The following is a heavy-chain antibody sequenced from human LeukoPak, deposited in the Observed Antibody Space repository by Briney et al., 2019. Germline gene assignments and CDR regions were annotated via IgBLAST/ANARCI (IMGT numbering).Heavy chain of an antibody. J-gene: IGHJ3*02. Sequence: SVKVSCKASGGTFSSYAISWVRQAPGQGLEWMGGIIPIFGTANYAQEFQGRVTITTDESTSTAYMELSSLRSEDTAVYYCATGAPTVTALGDAFDIWGQGTMVTVSS. CDR3: ATGAPTVTALGDAFDI. V-gene: IGHV1-69*05. CDR2: IIPIFGTA. CDR1: GGTFSSYA. D-gene: IGHD4-17*01.